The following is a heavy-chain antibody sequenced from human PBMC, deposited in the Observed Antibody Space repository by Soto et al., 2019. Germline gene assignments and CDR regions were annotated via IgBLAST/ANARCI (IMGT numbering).Heavy chain of an antibody. CDR3: AKDGDEYYYGSSGWYDAFDI. V-gene: IGHV3-23*01. CDR2: ISGSGGST. D-gene: IGHD3-22*01. Sequence: GGSLRLSCAASGFTFSSYAMSWVRQAPGKGLEWVSAISGSGGSTYYADSVKGRFTISRDNSKNTLYLQMNSLRAEDTAVYYCAKDGDEYYYGSSGWYDAFDIWGQGTMVTVSS. CDR1: GFTFSSYA. J-gene: IGHJ3*02.